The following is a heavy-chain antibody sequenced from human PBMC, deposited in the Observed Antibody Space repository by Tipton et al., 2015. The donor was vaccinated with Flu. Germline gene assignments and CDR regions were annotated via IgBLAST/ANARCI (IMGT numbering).Heavy chain of an antibody. D-gene: IGHD3-3*01. V-gene: IGHV3-48*03. J-gene: IGHJ3*02. CDR3: ARDEGSTYYDFWSGYYTPNDAFDI. Sequence: SLRLSCAASGFTFSSYEMNWVRQAPGKGLEWVSYISSSGSTIYYADSVKGRFTISRDNAKNSLYLQMNSLRAEDTAVYYCARDEGSTYYDFWSGYYTPNDAFDIWGQGTMVTVSS. CDR2: ISSSGSTI. CDR1: GFTFSSYE.